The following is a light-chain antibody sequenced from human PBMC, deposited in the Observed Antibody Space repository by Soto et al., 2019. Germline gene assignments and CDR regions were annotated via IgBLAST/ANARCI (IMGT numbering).Light chain of an antibody. V-gene: IGKV1-27*01. Sequence: DIQITQSPSTLSASVGDRVTITCRASHGISNYLAWYQQKPGKVPKLLIYAASTLQSGVPSRFSGSGSGTDFTLTISSLQPEDVATYYCQKYNSAPRTFGQGTKVDI. CDR2: AAS. CDR3: QKYNSAPRT. CDR1: HGISNY. J-gene: IGKJ1*01.